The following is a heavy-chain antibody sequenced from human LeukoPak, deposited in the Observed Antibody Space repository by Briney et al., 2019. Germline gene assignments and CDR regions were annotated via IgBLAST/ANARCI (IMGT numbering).Heavy chain of an antibody. J-gene: IGHJ4*02. V-gene: IGHV3-30*02. CDR2: IRYDGSKK. D-gene: IGHD3-10*01. CDR1: GFTFSSYG. CDR3: AKDYNRAYYCGSGFDY. Sequence: PGGSLRLSCAASGFTFSSYGMNWVRQAPGKGLEWVAFIRYDGSKKYSADSVKGRFTISRDNSKNTLYLQMNSLRAEDTAVYYCAKDYNRAYYCGSGFDYWGQGTLVTVSS.